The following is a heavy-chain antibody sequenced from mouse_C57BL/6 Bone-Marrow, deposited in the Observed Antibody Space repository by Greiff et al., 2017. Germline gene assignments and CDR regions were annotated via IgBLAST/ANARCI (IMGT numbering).Heavy chain of an antibody. CDR3: AGNYESLHWYVDV. V-gene: IGHV1-82*01. J-gene: IGHJ1*03. Sequence: QVQLKQSGPELVKPGASVKISCKASGYAFSSSWMNWVKQRPGKGLEWIGRIYPGDGDTNYNGKFKGKATLTADKSSSTAYMQLSSLTSEDSAVYFCAGNYESLHWYVDVWGTGTTVTVSS. D-gene: IGHD2-1*01. CDR2: IYPGDGDT. CDR1: GYAFSSSW.